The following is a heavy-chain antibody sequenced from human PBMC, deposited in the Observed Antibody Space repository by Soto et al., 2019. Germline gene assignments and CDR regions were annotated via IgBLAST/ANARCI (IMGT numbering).Heavy chain of an antibody. V-gene: IGHV3-48*02. J-gene: IGHJ4*02. D-gene: IGHD3-22*01. CDR2: ISSSSSTI. Sequence: GGSLRLSCAASGFTFSSYSMNWVRQSPGKGLEWVSYISSSSSTIYYADSVKGRFTISRDNAKNSLYLQMNSLRDEDTAVYYCARGGYYDSSGHQAFDYWGQGTLVTVSS. CDR1: GFTFSSYS. CDR3: ARGGYYDSSGHQAFDY.